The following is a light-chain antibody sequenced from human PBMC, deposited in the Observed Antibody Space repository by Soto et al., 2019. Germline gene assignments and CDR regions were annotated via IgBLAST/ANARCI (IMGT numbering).Light chain of an antibody. V-gene: IGKV3-11*01. CDR2: DAS. CDR3: QQRSNWPPIT. CDR1: QSVSSY. J-gene: IGKJ5*01. Sequence: EFVLTQSPGTLSLSPCERANLXRRPSQSVSSYLAWYQQKPGQAPRLLIYDASNRATGIPARFSGSGSGTDFTLTISSLEPEDFAVYYCQQRSNWPPITFGQGTRLEIK.